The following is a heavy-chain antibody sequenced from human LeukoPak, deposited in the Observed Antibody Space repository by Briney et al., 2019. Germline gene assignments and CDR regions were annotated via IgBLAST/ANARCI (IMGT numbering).Heavy chain of an antibody. V-gene: IGHV3-7*01. Sequence: GGSLRLSXAASGFTFSSYWMSWVRQTPGKGLEWVANIKQDGSEKYYVDSVKGRFTISRDNAKNSLYLQMNSLRAEDTAVYYCARRDGSGSVDYWGQGTLVTVSS. D-gene: IGHD3-10*01. J-gene: IGHJ4*02. CDR3: ARRDGSGSVDY. CDR2: IKQDGSEK. CDR1: GFTFSSYW.